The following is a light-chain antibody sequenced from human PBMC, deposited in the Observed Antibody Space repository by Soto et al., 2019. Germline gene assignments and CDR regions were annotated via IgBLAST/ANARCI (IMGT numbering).Light chain of an antibody. J-gene: IGLJ3*02. CDR1: SSDIGGYNY. Sequence: QSALTQPASVSGSPGQSITISCTGTSSDIGGYNYVSWYQQYPGKAPKVIIYEVRNRPSGVSDRFSGSKSGNTASLTISGLHAEDEADDYCNSYTSTSTLVFGGGTKGTVL. V-gene: IGLV2-14*01. CDR2: EVR. CDR3: NSYTSTSTLV.